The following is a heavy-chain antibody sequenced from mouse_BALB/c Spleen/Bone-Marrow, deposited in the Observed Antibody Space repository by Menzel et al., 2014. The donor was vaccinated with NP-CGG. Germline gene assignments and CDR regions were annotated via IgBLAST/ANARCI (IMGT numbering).Heavy chain of an antibody. V-gene: IGHV14-3*02. CDR3: ASYRYAGYFDV. J-gene: IGHJ1*01. CDR1: GFNIKDTY. D-gene: IGHD2-14*01. CDR2: IDPANGNT. Sequence: VQLQQSGAELVKPGASVTLSCTASGFNIKDTYMHWVKQRPEQGLEWIGRIDPANGNTKYDPKFQGKATITADPSSNPAYLQLSSLTSEDTAVYYCASYRYAGYFDVWGAGTTVTVPS.